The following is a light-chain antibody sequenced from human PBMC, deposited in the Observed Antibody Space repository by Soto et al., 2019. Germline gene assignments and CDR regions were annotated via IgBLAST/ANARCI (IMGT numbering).Light chain of an antibody. V-gene: IGKV1-5*01. CDR3: QQYKTYFWT. CDR2: DAS. CDR1: QSISRW. J-gene: IGKJ1*01. Sequence: DIKMSQSPATLSASVGDRVTITCRASQSISRWLAWHQQKPGKAPKVLIYDASSLESGVPSRFGGSGSGTEFTLTISGLQPDDFATYYCQQYKTYFWTFGQGTKVDIK.